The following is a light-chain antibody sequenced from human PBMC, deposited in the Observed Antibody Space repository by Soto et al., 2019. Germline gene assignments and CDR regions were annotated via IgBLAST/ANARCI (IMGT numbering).Light chain of an antibody. V-gene: IGKV1-12*01. CDR2: GAS. CDR1: QGISRW. CDR3: QQASSFPST. J-gene: IGKJ5*01. Sequence: DIQMTQSPSFVSASVGDRVTITCRASQGISRWLAWYQQIQGKAPELLIYGASSLQSGVPSRFSGSGSGTDFILTISSLQPDDFATYYCQQASSFPSTFGQGTRLETK.